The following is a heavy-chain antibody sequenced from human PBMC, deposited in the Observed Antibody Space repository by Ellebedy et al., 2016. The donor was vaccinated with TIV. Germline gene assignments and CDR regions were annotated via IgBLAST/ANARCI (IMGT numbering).Heavy chain of an antibody. D-gene: IGHD6-13*01. CDR2: SSNGGDT. V-gene: IGHV3-23*01. J-gene: IGHJ4*02. CDR1: GFTFGCCA. Sequence: GESLKISCAASGFTFGCCAMGWVRQAPGKGLEWVSVSSNGGDTTYADSVQGRFTISRDNAKRTLYLQMNSLRADDTAIYYCAKLSGVLSWYADYWGLGARVTVSS. CDR3: AKLSGVLSWYADY.